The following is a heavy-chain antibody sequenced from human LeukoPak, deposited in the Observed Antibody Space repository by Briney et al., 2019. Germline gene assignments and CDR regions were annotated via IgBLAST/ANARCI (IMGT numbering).Heavy chain of an antibody. CDR2: ISGDGGST. CDR3: ARKHLESSSWYLPFDY. D-gene: IGHD6-13*01. V-gene: IGHV3-43*02. CDR1: GFTFDDYA. J-gene: IGHJ4*02. Sequence: GGSLRLSCAASGFTFDDYATHWVRQAPGKGLEWVSLISGDGGSTYYADSVKGRFTISRDNSKNSLYLQMNSLRTEDTALYYCARKHLESSSWYLPFDYWGQGTLVTVSS.